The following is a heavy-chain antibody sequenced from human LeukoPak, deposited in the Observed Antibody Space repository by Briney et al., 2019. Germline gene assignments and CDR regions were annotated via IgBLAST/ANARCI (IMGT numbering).Heavy chain of an antibody. D-gene: IGHD5-18*01. CDR1: GGSISSYY. V-gene: IGHV4-59*01. J-gene: IGHJ4*02. CDR2: IYYSGST. Sequence: SSETLSLTCTVSGGSISSYYWSWIRQPPGKGLEWIGYIYYSGSTNYNPSLKSRVTISVDTSKNQFSLKLSSVTAADTAVYYCARVGGYSYGSDYWGQGTLVTVSS. CDR3: ARVGGYSYGSDY.